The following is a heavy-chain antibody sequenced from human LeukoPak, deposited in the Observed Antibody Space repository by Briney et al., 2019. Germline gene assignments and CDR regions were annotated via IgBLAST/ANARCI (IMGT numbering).Heavy chain of an antibody. CDR2: INHSGST. CDR3: ARLYSGLDAGDH. V-gene: IGHV4-34*01. D-gene: IGHD5-12*01. Sequence: SETLSLTCAVYGGSFSGYYWSWIRQPPGKGLEWIGEINHSGSTNYNPSLKSRVTISVDTSKNQFSLKLSSVTAADTAVYYCARLYSGLDAGDHWGQGTLVTVSS. J-gene: IGHJ4*02. CDR1: GGSFSGYY.